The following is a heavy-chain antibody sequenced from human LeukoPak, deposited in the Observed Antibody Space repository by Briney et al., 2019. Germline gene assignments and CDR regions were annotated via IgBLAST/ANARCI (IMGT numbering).Heavy chain of an antibody. V-gene: IGHV1-69*02. Sequence: SVKVSCEASGGTLSSYTISWVRQAPGQGLEWMGRIIPILGIANYAQKFQGRVTITADKSTSTAYMELSSLRSEDTAVYYCARYYYDSSGYYHNWSDPWGQGTLVTVSS. D-gene: IGHD3-22*01. CDR2: IIPILGIA. J-gene: IGHJ5*02. CDR3: ARYYYDSSGYYHNWSDP. CDR1: GGTLSSYT.